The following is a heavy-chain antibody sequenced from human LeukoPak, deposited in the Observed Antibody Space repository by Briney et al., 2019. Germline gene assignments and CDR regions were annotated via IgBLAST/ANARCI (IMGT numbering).Heavy chain of an antibody. CDR3: RAYGSSGYYTFDY. Sequence: PGGSLRLSCAASGFTVSSKYMSWVRQAPGKGLEWVSVIDNGGGTYYADSVKGRFTISRDNSKNTLYLQMNSLRAEDTAVYYCRAYGSSGYYTFDYWGQGTLVTVSS. J-gene: IGHJ4*02. V-gene: IGHV3-53*01. CDR2: IDNGGGT. D-gene: IGHD3-22*01. CDR1: GFTVSSKY.